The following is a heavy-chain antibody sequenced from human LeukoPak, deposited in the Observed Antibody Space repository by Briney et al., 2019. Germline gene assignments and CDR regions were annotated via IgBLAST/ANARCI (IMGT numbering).Heavy chain of an antibody. CDR1: GFTFSSYG. J-gene: IGHJ4*02. Sequence: GGSLRLSCAASGFTFSSYGMHWVRQAPGKGLEWVTFIQYDGSKKYYADSVKGRFTISRDSSKNTLYLEMNSLRAEDTAVYYCAKDIGSYYDYWGQGILVTVSS. D-gene: IGHD3-10*01. CDR2: IQYDGSKK. V-gene: IGHV3-30*02. CDR3: AKDIGSYYDY.